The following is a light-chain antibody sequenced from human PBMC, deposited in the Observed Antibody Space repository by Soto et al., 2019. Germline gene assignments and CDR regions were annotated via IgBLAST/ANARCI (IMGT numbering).Light chain of an antibody. CDR2: AAS. CDR3: QQTYSTPYT. J-gene: IGKJ2*01. V-gene: IGKV1-39*01. CDR1: QNINSY. Sequence: DIQMTQSPSSLSASVGDRVTITCRASQNINSYLNWYQKNPGKAPKVLIYAASSLQSGVPSRFGGSGSGTDFTLTINSLQPEDFATYYCQQTYSTPYTFGQGTKLEIK.